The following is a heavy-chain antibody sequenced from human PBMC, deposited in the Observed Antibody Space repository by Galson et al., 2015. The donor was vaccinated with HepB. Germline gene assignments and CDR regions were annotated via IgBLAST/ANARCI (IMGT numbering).Heavy chain of an antibody. CDR3: AREGTVSGWSIDAFDF. CDR1: GFTFTNYT. J-gene: IGHJ3*01. D-gene: IGHD6-19*01. CDR2: ISSSGSYK. V-gene: IGHV3-21*01. Sequence: SLRLSCAASGFTFTNYTMQWVRQAPGKGLEWVSSISSSGSYKYYADSVKGQCTISRDNAKNSLYLQMNSLRAEATAVYYCAREGTVSGWSIDAFDFWGQGTMVTVSS.